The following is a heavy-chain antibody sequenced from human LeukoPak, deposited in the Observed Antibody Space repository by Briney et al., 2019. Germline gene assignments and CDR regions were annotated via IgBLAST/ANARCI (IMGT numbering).Heavy chain of an antibody. CDR1: GYSFTSYW. J-gene: IGHJ3*02. CDR3: ATSGEQLQSPDDAFDI. D-gene: IGHD6-6*01. V-gene: IGHV5-51*01. Sequence: GESLKISCKGSGYSFTSYWIGWVRQMPGKGPEWMGIIYPGDSDTRYSPSFQGQVTISADKSISTAYLQWSSLKASDTAMYYCATSGEQLQSPDDAFDIWGQGTMVTVSS. CDR2: IYPGDSDT.